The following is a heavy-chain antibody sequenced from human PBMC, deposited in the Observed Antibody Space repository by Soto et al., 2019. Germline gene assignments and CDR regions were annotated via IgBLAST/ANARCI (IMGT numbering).Heavy chain of an antibody. V-gene: IGHV4-31*02. J-gene: IGHJ4*02. D-gene: IGHD3-22*01. CDR3: ARGGSGYRYYFDY. CDR1: GGSISSGGYY. CDR2: IYYSGST. Sequence: SETLSLTCTVSGGSISSGGYYWSWIRQHPGKGLEWIGYIYYSGSTYYNPSLKSRVTMTRDTSISTAYMELSRLRSDDTAVYYCARGGSGYRYYFDYWGQGTLVTVSS.